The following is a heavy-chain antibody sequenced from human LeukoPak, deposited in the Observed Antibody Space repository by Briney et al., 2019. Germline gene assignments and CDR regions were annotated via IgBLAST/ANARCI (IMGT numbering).Heavy chain of an antibody. J-gene: IGHJ5*02. CDR3: ARDAHPYCSGGSCYSSVGWFDP. D-gene: IGHD2-15*01. CDR1: AFTYIIPR. CDR2: ISSDRSST. V-gene: IGHV3-74*01. Sequence: HSCPSTAFTYIIPRMPQLRQAPGHGPHPPSRISSDRSSTSHADSVKGRFTISRDNAKNTLYLQMHSLRAEDTAVYYCARDAHPYCSGGSCYSSVGWFDPWGQGTLVTVSS.